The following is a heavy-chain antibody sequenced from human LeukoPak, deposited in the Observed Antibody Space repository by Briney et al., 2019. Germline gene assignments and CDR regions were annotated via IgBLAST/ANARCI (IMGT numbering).Heavy chain of an antibody. CDR1: GGSFSGYY. Sequence: SETLSLTCAVYGGSFSGYYWSWIRQPPGKGLEWVGSIYYSGSTYYNPSLKSRVTISVDTSKNQFSLKLSTVTAADTAVYYCATLLKGGSPNWFDPWGQGTLVTVSS. CDR2: IYYSGST. CDR3: ATLLKGGSPNWFDP. D-gene: IGHD1-26*01. J-gene: IGHJ5*02. V-gene: IGHV4-34*01.